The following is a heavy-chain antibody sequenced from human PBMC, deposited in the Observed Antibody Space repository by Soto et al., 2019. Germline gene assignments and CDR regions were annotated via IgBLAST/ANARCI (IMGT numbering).Heavy chain of an antibody. D-gene: IGHD5-12*01. CDR3: ARRYSGYEGFDY. Sequence: PSETLSLTCTVSGASISGSSFYWGWFRQPPGKGLEWIGSIYYTGRTYYNPSLKSRVTMFVDTSKNQFSLKLTSVTAAHTAVYYCARRYSGYEGFDYWGQGALVTVSS. CDR2: IYYTGRT. CDR1: GASISGSSFY. J-gene: IGHJ4*02. V-gene: IGHV4-39*01.